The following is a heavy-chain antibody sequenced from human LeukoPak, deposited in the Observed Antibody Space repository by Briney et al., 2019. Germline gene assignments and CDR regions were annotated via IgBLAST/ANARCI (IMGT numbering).Heavy chain of an antibody. CDR2: IRSKAYGGTT. CDR3: SVTYYDFWSGYYKQGADEDDY. CDR1: GFTFGDYA. D-gene: IGHD3-3*01. Sequence: PGGSLRLSCTASGFTFGDYAMSWFRQAPGKGLEWVGFIRSKAYGGTTEYAASVKGRFTISRDDSKSIAYLQMNSLKTEDTAVYYCSVTYYDFWSGYYKQGADEDDYWGQGTLVTVSS. J-gene: IGHJ4*02. V-gene: IGHV3-49*03.